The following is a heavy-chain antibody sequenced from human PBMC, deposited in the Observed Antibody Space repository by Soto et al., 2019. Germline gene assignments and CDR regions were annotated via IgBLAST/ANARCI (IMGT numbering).Heavy chain of an antibody. D-gene: IGHD3-10*01. J-gene: IGHJ3*02. CDR3: AHSSADRGFVAFDI. V-gene: IGHV2-5*02. CDR2: IYWDDDK. CDR1: GFSLSTSGVG. Sequence: SGPTLVNPTQTLTLTCTFSGFSLSTSGVGVGWIRQPPGKALEWLALIYWDDDKRYSPSLKSRLTITKDTSKNQVVLTMTNMDPVVSVTYYCAHSSADRGFVAFDIWGQGTMVTVSS.